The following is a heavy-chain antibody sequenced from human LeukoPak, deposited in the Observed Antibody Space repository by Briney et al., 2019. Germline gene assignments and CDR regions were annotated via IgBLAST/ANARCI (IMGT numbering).Heavy chain of an antibody. J-gene: IGHJ5*02. CDR3: ARESLTWLQSRTSWFDP. CDR1: GYTISSGYY. V-gene: IGHV4-38-2*02. D-gene: IGHD5-24*01. CDR2: IYYGGST. Sequence: SETLSLTCTVAGYTISSGYYWGWIRQPPGKGLEWIETIYYGGSTYYNPSLKSRVTISVHTSKNQFSLRLSSVTAADTAVYYCARESLTWLQSRTSWFDPWGQGTLVTVSS.